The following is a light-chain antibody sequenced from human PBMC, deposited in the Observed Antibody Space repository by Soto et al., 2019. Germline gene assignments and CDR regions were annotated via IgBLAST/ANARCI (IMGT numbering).Light chain of an antibody. CDR2: YDN. V-gene: IGLV3-21*04. CDR3: QVWDSSSDHYV. Sequence: SYELTQPPSESVAPGETASISCAGDRIGRKSVHWYQQRPGQAPVLVMYYDNDRPSEIPERFSGFNSGNTATLDISGVEAGDEADDYCQVWDSSSDHYVFGPGTKVTVL. J-gene: IGLJ1*01. CDR1: RIGRKS.